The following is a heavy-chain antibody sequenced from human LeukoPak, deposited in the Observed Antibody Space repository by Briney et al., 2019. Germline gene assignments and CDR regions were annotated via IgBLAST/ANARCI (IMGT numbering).Heavy chain of an antibody. CDR1: GFTFSSYG. D-gene: IGHD6-13*01. Sequence: GRSLRLSCAASGFTFSSYGMHWVRQAPGKGLEWVAVISYGGSNKYYADSVKGRFTISRDNSKNTLYLQMNSLRAEDTAVYYCAKEDSFEYSSSWFDYWGQGTLVTASS. CDR3: AKEDSFEYSSSWFDY. CDR2: ISYGGSNK. V-gene: IGHV3-30*18. J-gene: IGHJ4*02.